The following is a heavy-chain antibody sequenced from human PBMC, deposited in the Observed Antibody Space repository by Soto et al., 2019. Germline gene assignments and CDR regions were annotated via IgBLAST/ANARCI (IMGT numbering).Heavy chain of an antibody. CDR3: ARQLQWPDY. D-gene: IGHD4-4*01. Sequence: SQTLSLTCAISGDSVSSNSAALNWIRQSPSRGLEWLGRTYYRSKWYNDYAVSVKSRITIKPDTSKNQFSLQLNSVTPDDTAMYYCARQLQWPDYWGQGTLVTVSS. CDR1: GDSVSSNSAA. J-gene: IGHJ4*02. CDR2: TYYRSKWYN. V-gene: IGHV6-1*01.